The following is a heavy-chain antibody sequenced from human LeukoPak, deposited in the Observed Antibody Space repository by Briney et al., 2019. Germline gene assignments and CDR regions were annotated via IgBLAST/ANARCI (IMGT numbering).Heavy chain of an antibody. CDR2: IYTSGST. V-gene: IGHV4-4*09. J-gene: IGHJ5*02. CDR3: ARTVHWFDP. Sequence: SETLSLTCTVSGGSISSYYWSWIRQPPGKGLEWIGYIYTSGSTNYNPSLKSRVTISVDTSKNQFSLKLSSVTAADTAVYYCARTVHWFDPWGQGTLVTVSS. CDR1: GGSISSYY.